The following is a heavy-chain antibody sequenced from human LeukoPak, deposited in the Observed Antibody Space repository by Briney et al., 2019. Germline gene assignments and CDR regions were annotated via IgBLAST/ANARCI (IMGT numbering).Heavy chain of an antibody. CDR3: ARDRRYRSGGNCYLHYFDS. D-gene: IGHD2-15*01. CDR2: IHYTGTT. J-gene: IGHJ4*02. CDR1: GGSTNDYY. Sequence: SETLSLTCTVSGGSTNDYYWSWIRRSPGQGLEWIGYIHYTGTTNYSPSFKGRVTISVDTSKNQFSLKLNSVSAADTAVYYCARDRRYRSGGNCYLHYFDSWGQGTLVTVSS. V-gene: IGHV4-59*01.